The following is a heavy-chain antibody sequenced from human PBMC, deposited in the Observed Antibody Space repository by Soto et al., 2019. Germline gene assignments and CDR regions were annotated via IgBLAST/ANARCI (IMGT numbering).Heavy chain of an antibody. D-gene: IGHD5-12*01. J-gene: IGHJ5*02. V-gene: IGHV1-18*01. Sequence: ASVKVSCTASGYTFFTYDISWVRQAPGQGPEWMGWISTYSGDTKYAQKFQGRVTMTTDTSTTTAYLELRSLRSDDTAVYYCARHHGPTTSQNWFDPWTQG. CDR3: ARHHGPTTSQNWFDP. CDR1: GYTFFTYD. CDR2: ISTYSGDT.